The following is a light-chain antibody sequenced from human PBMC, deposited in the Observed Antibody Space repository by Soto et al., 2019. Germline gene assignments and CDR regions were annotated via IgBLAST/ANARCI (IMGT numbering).Light chain of an antibody. Sequence: IVLTQSPATLYLSPGERATLSCRASQSVSSYLAWYQQKPGQAPRLLIYDASNRATGIPARFSGSGSGTDFTLTISSLEPEDFAVYYCQQRSNWPTITFCQGTRLEIK. V-gene: IGKV3-11*01. CDR2: DAS. CDR1: QSVSSY. J-gene: IGKJ5*01. CDR3: QQRSNWPTIT.